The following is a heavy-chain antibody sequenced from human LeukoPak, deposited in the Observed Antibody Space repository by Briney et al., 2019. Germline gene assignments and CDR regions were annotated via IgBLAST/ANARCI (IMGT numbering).Heavy chain of an antibody. V-gene: IGHV3-66*01. CDR1: GFTFSSYA. CDR3: AGSYSGSYSVSDY. D-gene: IGHD1-26*01. J-gene: IGHJ4*02. CDR2: IYSGGNT. Sequence: PGGSLRLSCAASGFTFSSYAMSWVRQAPGKGLEWVSVIYSGGNTYHADSVKGRFTISRDNSKNTLYLQMNSLRAEDTAVYYCAGSYSGSYSVSDYWGRGTLVTVSS.